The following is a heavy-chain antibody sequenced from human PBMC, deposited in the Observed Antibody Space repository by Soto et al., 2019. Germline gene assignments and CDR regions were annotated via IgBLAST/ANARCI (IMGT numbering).Heavy chain of an antibody. CDR1: GCSISSYY. CDR2: IYYSGST. D-gene: IGHD2-15*01. Sequence: SETLSLTCTVSGCSISSYYWSWIRQPPGKGLEWIGYIYYSGSTNYNPSLKSRVTISVDTSKNSLYLQMNSLRDEDTAVYYCARDTYCSGGSCYAGIDYWGQGTLVTVSS. J-gene: IGHJ4*02. CDR3: ARDTYCSGGSCYAGIDY. V-gene: IGHV4-59*12.